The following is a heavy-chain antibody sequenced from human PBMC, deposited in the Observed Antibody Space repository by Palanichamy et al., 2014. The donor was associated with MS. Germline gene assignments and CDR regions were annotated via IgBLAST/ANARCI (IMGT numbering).Heavy chain of an antibody. J-gene: IGHJ4*02. V-gene: IGHV4-61*02. CDR1: GGSISSGSYY. CDR2: IYTSGST. CDR3: ATLSPPRKNWGWGWYY. D-gene: IGHD7-27*01. Sequence: QVQLQESGPGLVKPSQTLSLTCTVSGGSISSGSYYWSWIRQPAGKGLEWIGRIYTSGSTNYNPSLKSRVTISVDTSKNQFSLKLSSVTAADTAVYYCATLSPPRKNWGWGWYYWGQGTLVTVSS.